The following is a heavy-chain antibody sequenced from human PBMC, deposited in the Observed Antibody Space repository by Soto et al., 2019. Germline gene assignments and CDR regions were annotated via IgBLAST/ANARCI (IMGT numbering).Heavy chain of an antibody. CDR3: AKDVLVPAAFDY. CDR1: GFTFSSYG. D-gene: IGHD2-2*01. J-gene: IGHJ4*02. V-gene: IGHV3-30*18. CDR2: ISYDGSNK. Sequence: QVQLVESGGGVVQPGRSLRLSCAASGFTFSSYGMHWVRQAPGKGLEWVAVISYDGSNKYYADSVKGRFTISRDNSKNTLYLQMNSLRAEDTAVYYCAKDVLVPAAFDYWGQGTLVTVSS.